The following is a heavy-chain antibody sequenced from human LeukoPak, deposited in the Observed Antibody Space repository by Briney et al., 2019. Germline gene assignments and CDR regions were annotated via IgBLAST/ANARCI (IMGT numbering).Heavy chain of an antibody. CDR2: IIPMSGTT. CDR3: ARDSPTVTNVYYGMDV. J-gene: IGHJ6*02. D-gene: IGHD4-17*01. Sequence: SVKVSCKASGGTFSTYVISWVRQAPGQGLEWMGGIIPMSGTTNYAQKFQGRVTIIADESTTTAYMEVSSLRFEDTAVYYCARDSPTVTNVYYGMDVWGQGTTVTVSS. V-gene: IGHV1-69*01. CDR1: GGTFSTYV.